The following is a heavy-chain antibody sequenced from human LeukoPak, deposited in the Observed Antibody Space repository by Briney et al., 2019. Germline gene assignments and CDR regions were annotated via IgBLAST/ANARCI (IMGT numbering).Heavy chain of an antibody. D-gene: IGHD3-3*01. CDR2: ISGSGGST. V-gene: IGHV3-23*01. J-gene: IGHJ4*02. CDR1: GFTFSSYA. Sequence: GGSLRLSCAASGFTFSSYAMSWVRQAPGKGLEWVSAISGSGGSTYYADSVKGRFTISRDNSKNTLYLQMNSLRAEDTAVYYSAKDSNYDFWSGYSYYFDYWGQGTLVTVSS. CDR3: AKDSNYDFWSGYSYYFDY.